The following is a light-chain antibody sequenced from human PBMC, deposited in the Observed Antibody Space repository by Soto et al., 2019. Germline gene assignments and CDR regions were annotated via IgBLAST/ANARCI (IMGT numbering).Light chain of an antibody. Sequence: QSALTQPPSASGSPGQSVTISCTGTSRDVGGYNYVSWYQQHPGKAPKLMIYEVSQRPSGVPDRFSGSKSGNTAYLTVSGLQAEDEADYYCSSYAGSPYVFGTGSKLTVL. J-gene: IGLJ1*01. V-gene: IGLV2-8*01. CDR3: SSYAGSPYV. CDR2: EVS. CDR1: SRDVGGYNY.